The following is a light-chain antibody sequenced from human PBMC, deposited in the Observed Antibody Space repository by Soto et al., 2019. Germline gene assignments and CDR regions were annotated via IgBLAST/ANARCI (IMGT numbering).Light chain of an antibody. V-gene: IGKV3-11*01. Sequence: EMLLTQSPATLSLSPGERVTLSCRASQSVSNSLVWYQQKAGQAPRLLLYGISYRATGVPARFSGSGSGTDFTLSISSLEPEDFAIYYCQQGSDWPPTYTFGQGTKLEIK. CDR1: QSVSNS. J-gene: IGKJ2*01. CDR2: GIS. CDR3: QQGSDWPPTYT.